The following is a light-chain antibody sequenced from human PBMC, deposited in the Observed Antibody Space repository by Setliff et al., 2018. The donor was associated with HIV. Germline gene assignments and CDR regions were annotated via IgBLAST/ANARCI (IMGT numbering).Light chain of an antibody. CDR2: DVN. Sequence: QSALTQPPSVSGSLGQSVTISCIGTSSDVGGFIRVSWYQQPPRTAPKLMIYDVNNRPSGVPDRFSGSKSGNTASLTISRLQAEDEADYYCSSYTSTNTWVFGTGTKVTVL. CDR3: SSYTSTNTWV. CDR1: SSDVGGFIR. V-gene: IGLV2-18*02. J-gene: IGLJ1*01.